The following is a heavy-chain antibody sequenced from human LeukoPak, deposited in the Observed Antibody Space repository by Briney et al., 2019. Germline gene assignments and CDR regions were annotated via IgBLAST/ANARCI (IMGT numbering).Heavy chain of an antibody. V-gene: IGHV4-59*11. CDR1: GGSISSHY. CDR2: IYYSGST. CDR3: ARSVYIVGANAFDI. D-gene: IGHD1-26*01. Sequence: SETLSLTCTVSGGSISSHYWSWIRQPPGKGLEWIGYIYYSGSTNYNPSLKSRVTISVDTSKNQFSLKLSSVTAADTAVYYSARSVYIVGANAFDIWGQGTMVTVSS. J-gene: IGHJ3*02.